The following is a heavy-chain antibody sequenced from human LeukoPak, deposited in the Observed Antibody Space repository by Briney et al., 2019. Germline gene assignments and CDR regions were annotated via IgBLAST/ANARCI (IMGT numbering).Heavy chain of an antibody. CDR2: ISAYNGNT. CDR3: ARGCSSTSRYYDSSGYCFDY. V-gene: IGHV1-69*13. Sequence: ASVKVSCKASGGTFSSYAISWVRQAPGQGLEWMGWISAYNGNTNYAQKFQGRVTITADESTSTAYMELSSLRSEDTAVYYCARGCSSTSRYYDSSGYCFDYWGQGTLVTVSS. CDR1: GGTFSSYA. J-gene: IGHJ4*02. D-gene: IGHD3-22*01.